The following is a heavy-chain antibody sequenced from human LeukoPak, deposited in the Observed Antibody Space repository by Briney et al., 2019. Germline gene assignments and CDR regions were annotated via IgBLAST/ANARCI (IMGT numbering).Heavy chain of an antibody. CDR2: IRSDRSDK. CDR1: GFTFSNYD. CDR3: AKNRPGHKYADSFEI. J-gene: IGHJ3*02. Sequence: GGSLRLSCAASGFTFSNYDMHWVRQAPGKGLEWVAFIRSDRSDKYYVDSVKGRFTISRDNSKNILYLQMNSLAAEDTAVYYCAKNRPGHKYADSFEIWGQGTMVSVCS. D-gene: IGHD2-2*01. V-gene: IGHV3-30*02.